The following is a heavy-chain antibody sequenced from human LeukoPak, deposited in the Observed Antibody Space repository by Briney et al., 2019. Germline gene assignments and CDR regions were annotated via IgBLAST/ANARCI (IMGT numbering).Heavy chain of an antibody. D-gene: IGHD1-26*01. CDR3: TTYEGATAH. J-gene: IGHJ4*02. V-gene: IGHV3-15*01. CDR1: GFTFSNAR. Sequence: GGSLRLSCAASGFTFSNARMNWVRQAPGKGLEWVGRIKTKTDDGATDYSAPVKARFTISRDDSKTTLYLQMNGLKTEDTAIYYCTTYEGATAHWGQGTLVTVSS. CDR2: IKTKTDDGAT.